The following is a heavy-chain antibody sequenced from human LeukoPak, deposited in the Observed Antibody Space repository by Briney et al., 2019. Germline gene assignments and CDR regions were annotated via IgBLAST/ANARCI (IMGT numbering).Heavy chain of an antibody. D-gene: IGHD6-13*01. CDR2: ISSSGSTI. J-gene: IGHJ4*02. CDR3: ARALGGSSWYVTH. CDR1: GFTFSSYE. Sequence: PGGSLRLSCAAPGFTFSSYEMNWVRQAPGKGLEWVSYISSSGSTIYYADSVKGRFTISRDNAKNSLYLQMNSLRAEDTAVYYCARALGGSSWYVTHWGQGTLVTVSS. V-gene: IGHV3-48*03.